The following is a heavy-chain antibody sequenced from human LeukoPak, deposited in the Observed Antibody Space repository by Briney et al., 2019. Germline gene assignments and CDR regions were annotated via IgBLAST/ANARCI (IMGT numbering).Heavy chain of an antibody. D-gene: IGHD4-23*01. V-gene: IGHV3-74*01. Sequence: GGSLRLSCAASGFTFSSDWMHWVRQAPGKGLVWVSRISGDGSTTTYADSVKGRFTISRDNAKNTLYLQMNSPRADDTAVYYCARVNYGGNFDYWGQGTLVTVSS. CDR2: ISGDGSTT. J-gene: IGHJ4*02. CDR1: GFTFSSDW. CDR3: ARVNYGGNFDY.